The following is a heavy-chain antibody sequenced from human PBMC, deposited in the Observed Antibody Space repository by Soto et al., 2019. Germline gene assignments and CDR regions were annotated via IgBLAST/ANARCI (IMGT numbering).Heavy chain of an antibody. D-gene: IGHD6-13*01. J-gene: IGHJ5*02. V-gene: IGHV4-34*12. CDR3: AAGYTSSWYPAS. CDR1: GGSFSAYY. CDR2: IFYSGST. Sequence: SETLSLTCAVYGGSFSAYYWDWIRQPPGKGLEWIGSIFYSGSTHYKPSLKTRVTISVDTSKNQFSLKLSSVTAADTAVYYCAAGYTSSWYPASWGQGTLVTVSS.